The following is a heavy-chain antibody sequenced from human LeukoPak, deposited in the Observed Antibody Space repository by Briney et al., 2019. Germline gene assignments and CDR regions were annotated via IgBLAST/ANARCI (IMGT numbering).Heavy chain of an antibody. Sequence: PSETLSLTCTVSGGSISSYYWSWLRQPPGKGLEWVGYIYYSGSTNYNPSLKSRVTISVDTSKNQFSLKLSSVTAADTAVYYCARVRAGGEMATIRDYYFDYWGQGTLVTVSS. CDR1: GGSISSYY. J-gene: IGHJ4*02. CDR2: IYYSGST. CDR3: ARVRAGGEMATIRDYYFDY. D-gene: IGHD5-24*01. V-gene: IGHV4-59*01.